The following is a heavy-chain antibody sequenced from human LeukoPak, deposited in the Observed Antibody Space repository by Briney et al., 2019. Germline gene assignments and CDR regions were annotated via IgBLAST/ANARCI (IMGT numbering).Heavy chain of an antibody. J-gene: IGHJ4*02. V-gene: IGHV3-11*06. CDR3: ARPNRWYSSGWYPFDY. CDR1: GFTFSDYY. CDR2: ISRNSYT. D-gene: IGHD6-19*01. Sequence: PGGSLRLSCAASGFTFSDYYMSWIRQAPGKGLEWVSYISRNSYTNYADSVKGRFTISRDNSKNTLYLQMNSLRAEDTAVYYCARPNRWYSSGWYPFDYWGQGTLVTVSS.